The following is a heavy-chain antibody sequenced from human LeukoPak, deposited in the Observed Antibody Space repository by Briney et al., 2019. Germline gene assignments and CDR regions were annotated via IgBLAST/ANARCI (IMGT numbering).Heavy chain of an antibody. D-gene: IGHD6-19*01. CDR3: ARHGGGGWVIDN. V-gene: IGHV4-59*08. CDR1: GGSISSDY. CDR2: IYYNGAT. Sequence: SETLSLTCTVSGGSISSDYWTWIRQPPTKGLEWIGYIYYNGATSYNPSLKSRVTMSVDTSKKHFSLKMTSVTAADTAVYYCARHGGGGWVIDNWGQGTLVTVSS. J-gene: IGHJ4*02.